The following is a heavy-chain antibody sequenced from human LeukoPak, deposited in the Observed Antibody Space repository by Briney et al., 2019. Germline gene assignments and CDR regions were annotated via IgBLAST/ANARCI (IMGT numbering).Heavy chain of an antibody. D-gene: IGHD3-22*01. V-gene: IGHV1-69*04. J-gene: IGHJ4*02. CDR2: VIPILGIA. CDR3: ARAHNYYDSSGYYYVPDY. Sequence: ASVKVSCKASGGTFSSYAISWVRQAPGQGLEWMGRVIPILGIANYAQKFQGRVTITADKSTSTAYMELSSLRSEDTAVYYCARAHNYYDSSGYYYVPDYWGQGTLVTVSS. CDR1: GGTFSSYA.